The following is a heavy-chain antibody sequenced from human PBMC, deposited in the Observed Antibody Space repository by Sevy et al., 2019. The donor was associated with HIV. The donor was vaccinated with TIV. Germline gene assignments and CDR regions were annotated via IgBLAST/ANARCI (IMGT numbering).Heavy chain of an antibody. CDR1: GFTFKNYG. CDR3: AKRSYDRGGAFDY. J-gene: IGHJ4*02. V-gene: IGHV3-23*01. CDR2: LSGSGVGT. D-gene: IGHD3-22*01. Sequence: GESLKISCAASGFTFKNYGMSWVRQAPGKGLEWVSALSGSGVGTYYTDSVKGRFTISRDNSQNTLFLQMNSLTADDTAVYFCAKRSYDRGGAFDYWGRGTLVTVSS.